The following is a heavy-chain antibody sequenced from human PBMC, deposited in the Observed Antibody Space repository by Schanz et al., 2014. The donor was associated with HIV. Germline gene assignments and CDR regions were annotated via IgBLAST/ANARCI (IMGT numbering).Heavy chain of an antibody. CDR1: GLSLSDFA. V-gene: IGHV3-9*01. CDR2: ITWNNRVT. D-gene: IGHD1-26*01. J-gene: IGHJ4*02. CDR3: VKDFTASKGGFDY. Sequence: EVQLVESGGGLVKPGGSLRLSCVVSGLSLSDFAWHWVRQTPERGLEWVSGITWNNRVTGYADSVKGRFTISRDPAKNTLFLHMNNLRGDDTALYYCVKDFTASKGGFDYWGQGTVVTVSS.